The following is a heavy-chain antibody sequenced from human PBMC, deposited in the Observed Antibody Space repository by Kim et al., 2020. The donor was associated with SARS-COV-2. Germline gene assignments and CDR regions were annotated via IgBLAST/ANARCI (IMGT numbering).Heavy chain of an antibody. J-gene: IGHJ6*02. CDR1: GFTFSSYG. V-gene: IGHV3-30*18. CDR3: AKDPRLRWIQLWRAYGMDV. CDR2: ISYDGSNK. Sequence: GGSLRLSCAASGFTFSSYGMHWVRQAPGKGLEWVAVISYDGSNKYYADSVKGRFTISRDNSKNTLYLQMNSLRAEDTAVYYCAKDPRLRWIQLWRAYGMDVWGQGTTVTVSS. D-gene: IGHD5-18*01.